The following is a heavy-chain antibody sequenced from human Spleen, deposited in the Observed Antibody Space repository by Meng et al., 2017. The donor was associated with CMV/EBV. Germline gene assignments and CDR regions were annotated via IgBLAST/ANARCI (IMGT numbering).Heavy chain of an antibody. CDR1: AYSFTTYW. D-gene: IGHD6-19*01. V-gene: IGHV5-51*01. CDR3: ARLGQYSSGWTVIDY. Sequence: KVSCKGSAYSFTTYWIGWVRQMPGKGLEWMGIIHPGDSDTRYSPSFQGQVTISADKSINTAYLQWSSLKASDTAMYYCARLGQYSSGWTVIDYWGQGTLVTVSS. J-gene: IGHJ4*02. CDR2: IHPGDSDT.